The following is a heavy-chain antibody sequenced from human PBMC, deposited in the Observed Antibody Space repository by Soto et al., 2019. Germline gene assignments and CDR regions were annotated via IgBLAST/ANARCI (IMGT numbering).Heavy chain of an antibody. CDR1: GVSVSSIY. V-gene: IGHV3-53*01. Sequence: GFMRHSCAASGVSVSSIYMSWVRQAPGKGLEWVSVIESDGTTHYADSVKGRSTISRDNSQNTLYLQMNSLRAEDTAVYYCARGSYDCGKWGQGTLVTVSS. CDR2: IESDGTT. CDR3: ARGSYDCGK. D-gene: IGHD2-21*02. J-gene: IGHJ4*01.